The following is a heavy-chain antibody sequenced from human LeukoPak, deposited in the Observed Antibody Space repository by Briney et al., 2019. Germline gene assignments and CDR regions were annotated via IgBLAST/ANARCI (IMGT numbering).Heavy chain of an antibody. CDR1: GYTFTSYG. J-gene: IGHJ5*02. V-gene: IGHV1-18*01. CDR3: ARVPIHDFWSGYLHGGLNWFDP. Sequence: ASVKVSCKASGYTFTSYGISWVRQAPGQGLGWMGWISAYNGNTNYAQKLQGRVTMTTDTSTSTAYMELRSLRSDDTAVYYCARVPIHDFWSGYLHGGLNWFDPWGQGTLVTVSS. D-gene: IGHD3-3*01. CDR2: ISAYNGNT.